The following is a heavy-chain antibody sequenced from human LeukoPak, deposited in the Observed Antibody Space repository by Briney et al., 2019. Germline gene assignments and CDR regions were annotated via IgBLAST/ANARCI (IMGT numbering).Heavy chain of an antibody. CDR1: GFTFSAYW. J-gene: IGHJ3*02. D-gene: IGHD2-21*01. CDR2: INTDGSSP. CDR3: ARTRLMWFAFDI. Sequence: GGSLRLSCAASGFTFSAYWMHWVRQAPGKGLVWVSRINTDGSSPTYAASVKGRFTISRDNAKNTLYLQMNSLRAEDTAVYYCARTRLMWFAFDIWGQGTMVTVSS. V-gene: IGHV3-74*01.